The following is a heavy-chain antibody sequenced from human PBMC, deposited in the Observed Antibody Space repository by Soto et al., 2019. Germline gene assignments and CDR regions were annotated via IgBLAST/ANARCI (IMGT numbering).Heavy chain of an antibody. CDR2: ISGSGGST. CDR3: AKDRKGDYPYYYYMDV. Sequence: GGSLRLSCAASGFTFSSYAMSWVRQAPGKGLEWVSAISGSGGSTYYADSVKGRFTISRDNSKNTLYLQMNSLRAEDTAVYYCAKDRKGDYPYYYYMDVWGKGTTVTVSS. J-gene: IGHJ6*03. V-gene: IGHV3-23*01. D-gene: IGHD4-17*01. CDR1: GFTFSSYA.